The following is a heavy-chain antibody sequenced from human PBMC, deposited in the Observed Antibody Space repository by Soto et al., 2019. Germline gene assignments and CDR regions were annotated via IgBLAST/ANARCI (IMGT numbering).Heavy chain of an antibody. V-gene: IGHV4-31*03. CDR3: ARFAKEENPKVGSWYYFDY. CDR1: GGSISSGGYF. D-gene: IGHD6-13*01. CDR2: IYYSGRT. Sequence: SETLSLTCTVSGGSISSGGYFWSWVRQHPGKGLEWIGNIYYSGRTYYNPSLKSRVTISVDTSKNQFSLKLSSVTAADAAVYYCARFAKEENPKVGSWYYFDYWGQGTRVTVSS. J-gene: IGHJ4*02.